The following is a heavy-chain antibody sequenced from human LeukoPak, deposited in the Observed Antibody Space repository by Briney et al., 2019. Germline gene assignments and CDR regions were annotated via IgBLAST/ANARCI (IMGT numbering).Heavy chain of an antibody. V-gene: IGHV3-23*01. D-gene: IGHD3-10*01. Sequence: PGGSLRLSCAASGFTFSNYAMNWVRQAPGKGLEWVSTLSASGGNTYYADSLKGRFTISRDNSKNTLYLQMSSLRAEDTAVYYCARAGMYYYGSGSPFDYWGQGTLVTVSS. CDR2: LSASGGNT. J-gene: IGHJ4*02. CDR1: GFTFSNYA. CDR3: ARAGMYYYGSGSPFDY.